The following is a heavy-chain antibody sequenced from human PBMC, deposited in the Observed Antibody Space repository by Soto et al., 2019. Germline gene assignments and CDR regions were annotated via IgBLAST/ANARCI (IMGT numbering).Heavy chain of an antibody. CDR1: GGSISRSPYY. D-gene: IGHD1-1*01. CDR3: ARHGPLTNNWNQLNC. Sequence: SETLSLTCTVSGGSISRSPYYWAWIRQPPGKGLQWIGNIYYNGNTFYNPSLKSRVTISIDTSKSQFSLGLSSVTASDTAVYYCARHGPLTNNWNQLNCWGQGTLVTVSS. J-gene: IGHJ4*02. CDR2: IYYNGNT. V-gene: IGHV4-39*01.